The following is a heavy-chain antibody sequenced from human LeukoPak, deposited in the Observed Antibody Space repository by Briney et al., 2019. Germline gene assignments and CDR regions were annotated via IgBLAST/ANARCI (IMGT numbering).Heavy chain of an antibody. CDR1: GFTFSSYE. D-gene: IGHD3-22*01. J-gene: IGHJ4*02. CDR3: ARDGLYYYDSSGYYRGIFDY. V-gene: IGHV3-48*03. Sequence: GGSLRLSCAASGFTFSSYEMNWVRQAPGKGLEWVSYISSSGSTIYYADSVKGRFTISRDNAKNLLYLQMNSLRAEDTAVYYCARDGLYYYDSSGYYRGIFDYWGQGTLVTVSS. CDR2: ISSSGSTI.